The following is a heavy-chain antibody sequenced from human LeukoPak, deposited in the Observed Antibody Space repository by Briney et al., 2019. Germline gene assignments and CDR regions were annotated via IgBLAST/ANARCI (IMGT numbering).Heavy chain of an antibody. V-gene: IGHV4-4*07. D-gene: IGHD3-22*01. CDR2: TYTSGST. Sequence: SETLSLTCTVSGGSISSYHWSWIRQPAGKGLEWIGRTYTSGSTNSIPSLKSRVTMSVDTSKNQFSLKLSSVTAADTAVYYCARVLDDSSGYYLDYWGQGTLVTVSS. CDR3: ARVLDDSSGYYLDY. CDR1: GGSISSYH. J-gene: IGHJ4*02.